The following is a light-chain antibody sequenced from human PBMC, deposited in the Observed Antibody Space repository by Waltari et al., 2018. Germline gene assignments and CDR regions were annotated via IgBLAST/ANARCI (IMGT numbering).Light chain of an antibody. V-gene: IGKV1-39*01. Sequence: DIQTTQSPSSLSASVGDRVTITCRASQNIKNYLNWNQHKPGKAPKLLIYAASSLQSGVPSRFSGSGSGTDFTLTISSLQPEDFATYYCQQSYSDPPNTFGHGTRLEIK. CDR1: QNIKNY. CDR2: AAS. J-gene: IGKJ5*01. CDR3: QQSYSDPPNT.